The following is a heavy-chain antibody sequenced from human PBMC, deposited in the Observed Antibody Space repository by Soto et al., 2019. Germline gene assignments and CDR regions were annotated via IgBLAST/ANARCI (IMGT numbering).Heavy chain of an antibody. Sequence: SETLSLTCAVYGGSFIGYYWSWILQPPWKGLEWIGEINHSGSTNYNPSLKSRVTISVDTSKNQFSLKLSSVTAADTAVYYCARFGIVVVPAAIRWFDPWGQGTLVTVSS. CDR1: GGSFIGYY. CDR2: INHSGST. D-gene: IGHD2-2*01. J-gene: IGHJ5*02. CDR3: ARFGIVVVPAAIRWFDP. V-gene: IGHV4-34*01.